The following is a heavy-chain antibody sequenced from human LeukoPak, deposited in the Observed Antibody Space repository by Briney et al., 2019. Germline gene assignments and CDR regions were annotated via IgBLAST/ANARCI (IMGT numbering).Heavy chain of an antibody. Sequence: PGGSLRLSCAASGFTFSSNSMNWARQAPGKGLEWVSYISSSSSTIYYADPVKGRFTISRDNAKNSLYLQMNSLRAEDTAVYYCARMTNYYYYMDVWGKGTTVTVSS. CDR2: ISSSSSTI. CDR3: ARMTNYYYYMDV. CDR1: GFTFSSNS. J-gene: IGHJ6*03. V-gene: IGHV3-48*01.